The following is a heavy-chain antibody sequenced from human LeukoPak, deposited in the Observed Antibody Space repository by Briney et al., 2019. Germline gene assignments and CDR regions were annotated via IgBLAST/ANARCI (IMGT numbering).Heavy chain of an antibody. Sequence: GGSLRLSCAASGFTFSSYSMNWVRQAPGKGLEWVSSISSSSSYIYYADSVKGRFTISRDNSKNTLYLQMNSLRAEDTAVYYCARGPFRTPAFDIWGQGTMVTVSS. J-gene: IGHJ3*02. CDR1: GFTFSSYS. D-gene: IGHD1-14*01. CDR2: ISSSSSYI. CDR3: ARGPFRTPAFDI. V-gene: IGHV3-21*01.